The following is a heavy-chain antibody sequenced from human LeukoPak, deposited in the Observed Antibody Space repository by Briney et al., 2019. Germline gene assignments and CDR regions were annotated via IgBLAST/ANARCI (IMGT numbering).Heavy chain of an antibody. Sequence: SETLSLTCTVSGYSISSGYYWGWIRQPPGKGLEWIGSIYHSGSTYYNPSLKSRVTISVDTSKNQFSLKLSSVTAADTAVYYCARGDSSGSYADYWGQGTLVTVSS. CDR1: GYSISSGYY. CDR2: IYHSGST. D-gene: IGHD3-10*01. CDR3: ARGDSSGSYADY. V-gene: IGHV4-38-2*02. J-gene: IGHJ4*02.